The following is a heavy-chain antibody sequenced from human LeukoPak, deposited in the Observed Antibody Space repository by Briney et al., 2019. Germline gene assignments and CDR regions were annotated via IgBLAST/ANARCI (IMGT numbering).Heavy chain of an antibody. CDR2: IIPIFGTA. V-gene: IGHV1-69*01. CDR3: ARGGYSSSLGWFDP. CDR1: GGTFSSYA. Sequence: GASVKVSCKXSGGTFSSYAISWVRQAPGQGLEWMGGIIPIFGTANYAQKFQGRVTITADESTSTAYMELSSLRSEDTAVYYCARGGYSSSLGWFDPWGQGTLVTVSS. J-gene: IGHJ5*02. D-gene: IGHD6-13*01.